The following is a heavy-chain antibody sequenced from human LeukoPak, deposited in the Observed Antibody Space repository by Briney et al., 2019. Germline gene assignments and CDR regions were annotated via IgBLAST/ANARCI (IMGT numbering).Heavy chain of an antibody. Sequence: GGSLRLSCAASGFTFSSYAMSWVRQAPGKGLEWVSAISGSGGSTYYADSVKGRFTISRDNSKNTLYLQMNSLRAEDTAVYYCAKKYGYCDSSGYYSYYFDYWGQGTLVTVSS. D-gene: IGHD3-22*01. V-gene: IGHV3-23*01. J-gene: IGHJ4*02. CDR1: GFTFSSYA. CDR2: ISGSGGST. CDR3: AKKYGYCDSSGYYSYYFDY.